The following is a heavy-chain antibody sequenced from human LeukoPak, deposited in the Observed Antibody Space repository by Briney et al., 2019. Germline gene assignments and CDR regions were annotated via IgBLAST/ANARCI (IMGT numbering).Heavy chain of an antibody. CDR1: GFTFSSYS. CDR3: ARESGDAFDI. J-gene: IGHJ3*02. Sequence: PGGSLELSCAASGFTFSSYSMNWVRQAPGKGLEWVSSIGSSSSYIYYADSVKGRFTISRDNAKNSLYLQMNSLRAEDTAVYYCARESGDAFDIWGQGTMVTVSS. V-gene: IGHV3-21*01. D-gene: IGHD1-26*01. CDR2: IGSSSSYI.